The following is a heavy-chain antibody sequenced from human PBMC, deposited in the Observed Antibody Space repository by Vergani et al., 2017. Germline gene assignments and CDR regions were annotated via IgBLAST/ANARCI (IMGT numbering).Heavy chain of an antibody. Sequence: EVQLLESGGGLVQPGGSLRLSCAASGFTFSSYAMTWVRQAPGKGLEWVSAISGSGGSTYYADSVKGRFTISRDNSKNTLYLQMNSLRAEDTAVYYCAKTRRVTNGLYCDYWGQGTLVTVSS. CDR2: ISGSGGST. CDR1: GFTFSSYA. J-gene: IGHJ4*02. V-gene: IGHV3-23*01. D-gene: IGHD2-21*02. CDR3: AKTRRVTNGLYCDY.